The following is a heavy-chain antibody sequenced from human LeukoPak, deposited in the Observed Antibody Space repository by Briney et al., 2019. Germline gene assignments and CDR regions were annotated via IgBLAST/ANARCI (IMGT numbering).Heavy chain of an antibody. J-gene: IGHJ6*03. CDR1: GGSISSYY. V-gene: IGHV4-59*01. CDR3: ARDNWDIVVVPAANSHYYYYYMDA. Sequence: SETLSLTCTVSGGSISSYYWSWIRQPPGKGLEWIGYIYYSGSTNYNPSLKSRVTISVDTSKNQFSLKLSSVTAADTAVYYCARDNWDIVVVPAANSHYYYYYMDAWGKGTTVTVSS. D-gene: IGHD2-2*01. CDR2: IYYSGST.